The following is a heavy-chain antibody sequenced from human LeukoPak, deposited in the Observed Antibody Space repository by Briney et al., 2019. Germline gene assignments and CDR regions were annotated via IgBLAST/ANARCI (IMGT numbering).Heavy chain of an antibody. CDR2: INPSGRST. Sequence: ASVKVSCKASGYTFTNYFIHWVRQAPGQGLEWMGTINPSGRSTSYAQKFQGRVTVTRDTSTSTVYMELSSLRSEDTAVYYCARLGHDSSGPFDYWGQGTLVTVSS. D-gene: IGHD3-22*01. CDR1: GYTFTNYF. CDR3: ARLGHDSSGPFDY. J-gene: IGHJ4*02. V-gene: IGHV1-46*01.